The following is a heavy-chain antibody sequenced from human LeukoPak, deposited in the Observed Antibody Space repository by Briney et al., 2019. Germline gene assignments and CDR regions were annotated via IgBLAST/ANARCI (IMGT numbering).Heavy chain of an antibody. CDR3: ARTIARPPEYYFDY. CDR2: ISYDGSNK. V-gene: IGHV3-30*04. CDR1: GFTFSSYA. J-gene: IGHJ4*02. Sequence: GGSLRLSCAASGFTFSSYAMHWVRQAPGKGLEWVAVISYDGSNKYYADSVKGRFTISRDNSKNTLYLQMNSLRAEDTAVYYCARTIARPPEYYFDYWGQGTLVTVSS. D-gene: IGHD6-13*01.